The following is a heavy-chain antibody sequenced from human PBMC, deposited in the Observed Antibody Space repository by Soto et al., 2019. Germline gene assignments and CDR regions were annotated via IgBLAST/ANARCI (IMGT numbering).Heavy chain of an antibody. Sequence: GESLKISCKGSGYSFTSYWIGWVRQMPGKGLEWMGIIYPGDSDTRYSPSFQGQVTISADKSISTAYLQWSSLKASDTAMYYCARNLSPPTYYYGSGSYVSPYYYYYYGMDVWGQGTTVTVSS. D-gene: IGHD3-10*01. CDR3: ARNLSPPTYYYGSGSYVSPYYYYYYGMDV. CDR2: IYPGDSDT. J-gene: IGHJ6*02. CDR1: GYSFTSYW. V-gene: IGHV5-51*01.